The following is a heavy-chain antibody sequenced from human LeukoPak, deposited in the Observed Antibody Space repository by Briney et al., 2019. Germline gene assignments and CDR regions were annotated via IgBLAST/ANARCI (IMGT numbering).Heavy chain of an antibody. CDR2: ISGSGGST. CDR3: ARDRKSRIAVAGTKDY. Sequence: GGSLRLSCAASGFTFSSYAMSWVRQAPGKGLEWVSAISGSGGSTYYADSVKGRFTISRDNSKNTLYLQMNSLRAEDTAVYYCARDRKSRIAVAGTKDYWGQGTLVTVSS. D-gene: IGHD6-19*01. CDR1: GFTFSSYA. J-gene: IGHJ4*02. V-gene: IGHV3-23*01.